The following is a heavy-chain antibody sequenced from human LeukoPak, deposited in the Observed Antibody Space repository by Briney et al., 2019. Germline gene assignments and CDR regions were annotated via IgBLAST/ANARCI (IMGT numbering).Heavy chain of an antibody. CDR3: ARARRPSIYYFDD. J-gene: IGHJ4*02. CDR2: IYTSEST. D-gene: IGHD2-21*01. V-gene: IGHV4-4*09. CDR1: GGSISGYY. Sequence: SETLSLTCTVSGGSISGYYWNWPRQPPGKGLEWIGYIYTSESTKYNPSLKSRVTTSVDTSKNQFSLSLSSVTAADTAVYYCARARRPSIYYFDDWGQGTLVTVSS.